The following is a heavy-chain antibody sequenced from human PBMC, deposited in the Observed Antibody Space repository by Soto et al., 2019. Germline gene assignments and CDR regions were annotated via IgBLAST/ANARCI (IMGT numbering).Heavy chain of an antibody. D-gene: IGHD2-21*02. CDR3: AKGIFRRGDLDY. CDR1: GGSFSGYY. CDR2: INHSGST. J-gene: IGHJ4*02. Sequence: SETLSLTCAVCGGSFSGYYWSWIRQPPGKGLEWIGEINHSGSTNYNPSLKSRVTISVDTSKNQFSLKLSSVTAADTAVYYCAKGIFRRGDLDYWGQGTLVTVSS. V-gene: IGHV4-34*01.